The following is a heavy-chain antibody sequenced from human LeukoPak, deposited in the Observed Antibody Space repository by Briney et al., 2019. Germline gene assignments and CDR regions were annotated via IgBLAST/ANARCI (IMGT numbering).Heavy chain of an antibody. CDR1: GFTFSRYW. V-gene: IGHV3-7*01. CDR2: IKQDGSEK. Sequence: PGGSLRLSCAASGFTFSRYWMSWARQAPGKGLEWVANIKQDGSEKNYVDSVKGRFTISRDNAKNSLYLQMNSLRGEDTAVYYCASLFTGSGSFYKEAFAIRGQGTMVTVSS. J-gene: IGHJ3*02. D-gene: IGHD3-10*01. CDR3: ASLFTGSGSFYKEAFAI.